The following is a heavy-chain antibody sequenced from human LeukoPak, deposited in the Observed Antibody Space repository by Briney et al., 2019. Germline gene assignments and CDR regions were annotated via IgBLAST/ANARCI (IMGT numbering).Heavy chain of an antibody. CDR2: IWYDGSNK. D-gene: IGHD2-2*01. J-gene: IGHJ4*02. CDR1: GFTFSSYA. CDR3: ARNSRRTMAVDY. Sequence: GGSLRLSCAASGFTFSSYAMSWVRQAPGKGLEWVAVIWYDGSNKYYADSVKGRFTISRDNSKNTLYLQMNSLRAEDTAVYYCARNSRRTMAVDYWGQGTLVTVSS. V-gene: IGHV3-33*08.